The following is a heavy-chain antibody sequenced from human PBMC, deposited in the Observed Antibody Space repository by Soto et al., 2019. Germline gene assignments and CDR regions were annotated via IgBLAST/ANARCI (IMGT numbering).Heavy chain of an antibody. CDR1: GGTFSSYS. D-gene: IGHD1-26*01. Sequence: QVQLVQSGAEVKKPGSSVKVSCKASGGTFSSYSINWVRQAPGQGLEWMGEIIPIFGTANYAQKFQGRVTNTADESTSTAYMELSSLRSEDTAVYYCARDGGRHSGGIDYWGQGTLVNVSS. CDR3: ARDGGRHSGGIDY. CDR2: IIPIFGTA. V-gene: IGHV1-69*01. J-gene: IGHJ4*02.